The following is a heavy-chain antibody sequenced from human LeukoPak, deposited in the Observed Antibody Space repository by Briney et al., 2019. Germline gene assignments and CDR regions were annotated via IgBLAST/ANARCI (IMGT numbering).Heavy chain of an antibody. V-gene: IGHV1-8*01. CDR2: MNPNSGNT. CDR3: ARDIADWNDGFWDY. Sequence: ASVKVSCKASGYTFTGYDINWVRQATGQGLEWMGWMNPNSGNTGYAQKFQGRVTMTRNTSISTVYMELSSLRSEDTAVYYCARDIADWNDGFWDYWGQGTLVTVSS. CDR1: GYTFTGYD. J-gene: IGHJ4*02. D-gene: IGHD1-1*01.